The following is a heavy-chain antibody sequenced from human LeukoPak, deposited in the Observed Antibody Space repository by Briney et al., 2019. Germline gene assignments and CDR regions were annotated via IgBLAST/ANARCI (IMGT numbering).Heavy chain of an antibody. Sequence: GGSLRLPCAASGFTFSNSWMSWVRQAPGKGLEWVANIKQDGSDKYYVESVKGRFTISRDNVKNSLYLQMNSLRAEDTAVYYCARDRPTTVPTRRLAFDIWGQGTMVTVSS. J-gene: IGHJ3*02. CDR3: ARDRPTTVPTRRLAFDI. CDR2: IKQDGSDK. D-gene: IGHD4-17*01. CDR1: GFTFSNSW. V-gene: IGHV3-7*04.